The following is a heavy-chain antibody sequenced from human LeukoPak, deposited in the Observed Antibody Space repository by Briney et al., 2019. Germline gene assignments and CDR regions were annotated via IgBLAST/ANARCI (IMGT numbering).Heavy chain of an antibody. CDR1: MFSFTDYD. CDR3: AKDTRGLLLARDYFDY. J-gene: IGHJ4*02. Sequence: GGSLRLSCSASMFSFTDYDLTWVRQALGKGLDWVSTISATGDSAFYADSVKGRFTVSRDNSKNTLSLQMNSLRGEDTAVYYCAKDTRGLLLARDYFDYWGQGTLVTVSS. D-gene: IGHD3-22*01. CDR2: ISATGDSA. V-gene: IGHV3-23*01.